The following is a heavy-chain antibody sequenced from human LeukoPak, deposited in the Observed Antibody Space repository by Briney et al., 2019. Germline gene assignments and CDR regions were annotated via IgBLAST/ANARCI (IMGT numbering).Heavy chain of an antibody. CDR2: IYSASST. CDR3: ARDLASSTGWEFDY. Sequence: GGSLRLPCAASGFTVSTNYMSWVRQAPGKGLEWVSLIYSASSTYYADSVKGRFTISRDNSKNTLCLQMNSLRAEDTAMYYCARDLASSTGWEFDYWGQGTLVTVSS. D-gene: IGHD6-19*01. J-gene: IGHJ4*02. V-gene: IGHV3-53*01. CDR1: GFTVSTNY.